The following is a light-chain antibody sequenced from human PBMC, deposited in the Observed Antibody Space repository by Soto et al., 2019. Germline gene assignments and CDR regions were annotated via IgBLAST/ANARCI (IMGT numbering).Light chain of an antibody. Sequence: EIVMTQSPATLSVSPGERATLSCRASQSVSSNLAWYQQKPGQAPRLLIYGASNRATGIPARFSGSGSGTEFTLTISSLQSEDFAIYYCQQYDKWPPRTFGQGTTVDIK. CDR3: QQYDKWPPRT. J-gene: IGKJ1*01. CDR2: GAS. CDR1: QSVSSN. V-gene: IGKV3-15*01.